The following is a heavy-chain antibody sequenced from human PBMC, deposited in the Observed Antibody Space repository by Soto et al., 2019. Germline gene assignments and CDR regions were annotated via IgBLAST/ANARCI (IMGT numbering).Heavy chain of an antibody. CDR2: IYWDDEK. CDR1: GFSLSTSGVG. V-gene: IGHV2-5*02. J-gene: IGHJ4*02. D-gene: IGHD5-12*01. CDR3: AHSWRGYSGNILWYDFDY. Sequence: ITLKESGPTLVKPTQTLTLTCTFSGFSLSTSGVGVGWIRQPPGKALEWLALIYWDDEKRYSPSLKSRLTITKDTSKNQVVLTMTNMDPVDTGTYYCAHSWRGYSGNILWYDFDYWGQGTLVTVSS.